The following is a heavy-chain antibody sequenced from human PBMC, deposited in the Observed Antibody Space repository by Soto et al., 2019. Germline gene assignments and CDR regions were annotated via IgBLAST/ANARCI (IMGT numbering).Heavy chain of an antibody. CDR2: INSYSDYI. J-gene: IGHJ6*02. Sequence: VQLVESGGGLVKPGGSLRLSCVASGFTFNTYSMNWVRHTPGKGLEWISSINSYSDYIWYADSVEGRFTISRDNAKNSLFLQMNGLRDEDTAVYYCARDTFTYMLGCMRGRYSGFAVWGQGTTVTV. CDR1: GFTFNTYS. V-gene: IGHV3-21*02. CDR3: ARDTFTYMLGCMRGRYSGFAV. D-gene: IGHD3-16*01.